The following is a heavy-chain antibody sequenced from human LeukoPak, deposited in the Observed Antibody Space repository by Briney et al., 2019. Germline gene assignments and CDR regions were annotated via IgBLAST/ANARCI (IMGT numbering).Heavy chain of an antibody. CDR1: GYTFTGYY. CDR3: ARDEGIVETARRYYYYYGMDV. V-gene: IGHV1-2*02. CDR2: INPNSGGT. D-gene: IGHD3-10*01. J-gene: IGHJ6*02. Sequence: ASVKVSCKASGYTFTGYYMHWVRQAPGQGLEWMGWINPNSGGTNYAQKFQGRVTMTRDTSISTAYMELSRLRSDDTAVYYCARDEGIVETARRYYYYYGMDVWGQGTTVTVSS.